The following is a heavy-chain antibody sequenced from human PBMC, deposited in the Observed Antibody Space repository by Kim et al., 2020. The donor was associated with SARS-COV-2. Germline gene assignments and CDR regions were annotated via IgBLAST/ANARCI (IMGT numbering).Heavy chain of an antibody. D-gene: IGHD3-9*01. Sequence: ASVKVSCKASGYTFTSYGISWVRQAPGQGLEWMGWISAYNGNTNYAQKLQGRVTMTTDTSTSTAYMELRSLRSDDTAVYYCARERGVDWLLYPIREYYYYYGMDVWGQGTTVTVSS. V-gene: IGHV1-18*01. CDR2: ISAYNGNT. J-gene: IGHJ6*02. CDR3: ARERGVDWLLYPIREYYYYYGMDV. CDR1: GYTFTSYG.